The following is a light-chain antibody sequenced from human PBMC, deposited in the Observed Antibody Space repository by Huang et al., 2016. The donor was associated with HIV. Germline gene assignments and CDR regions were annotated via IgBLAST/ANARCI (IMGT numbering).Light chain of an antibody. CDR3: QQYDNLPRT. CDR2: DAS. J-gene: IGKJ1*01. CDR1: QDISNY. Sequence: DIQMTQSPSSLSASVGDRVTITCQASQDISNYLNWSQQKPGKAPKLLIYDASNLETGVPSKFSGGGSGTDFTFTISSLQPEDIATYYCQQYDNLPRTFGQGTKVEIK. V-gene: IGKV1-33*01.